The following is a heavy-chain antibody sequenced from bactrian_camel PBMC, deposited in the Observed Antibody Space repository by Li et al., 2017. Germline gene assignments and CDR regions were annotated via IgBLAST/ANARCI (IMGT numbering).Heavy chain of an antibody. CDR1: GGSFGATD. V-gene: IGHV3S53*01. J-gene: IGHJ4*01. Sequence: VQLVESGGGSVQDGGSLRLSCTISGGSFGATDMGWYRQAPGNECDLVSSLTWDGTTYYDDSVKGRFTISHDNTKNTVYLQMNVLKPEDTAVYYCAVDRSRYDCAVRSWSKSSEYNYWGQGTQVTVS. CDR3: AVDRSRYDCAVRSWSKSSEYNY. D-gene: IGHD3*01. CDR2: LTWDGTT.